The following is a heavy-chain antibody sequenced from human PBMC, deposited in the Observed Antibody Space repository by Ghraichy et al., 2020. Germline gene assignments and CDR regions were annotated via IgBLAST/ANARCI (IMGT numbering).Heavy chain of an antibody. V-gene: IGHV3-7*03. J-gene: IGHJ3*02. Sequence: GGSLRLSCAASGLIFSSYWMTWVRQAPGKGLEWVANINQDEREKYYVDSVKGRFTISRDNAKNCLYLQMNNLSAEDTAVYYCSAGDTFDMWGRGTMVTVS. CDR2: INQDEREK. CDR3: SAGDTFDM. CDR1: GLIFSSYW. D-gene: IGHD3-10*01.